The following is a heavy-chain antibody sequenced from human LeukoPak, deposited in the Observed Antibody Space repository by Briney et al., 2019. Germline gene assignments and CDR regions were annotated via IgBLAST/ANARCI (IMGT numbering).Heavy chain of an antibody. D-gene: IGHD6-19*01. Sequence: GGSLRLSCAASGFTFSIFGMHWVRQAPGKGLEYVSTITSNGGSTYYANSVKGRFTISRDNAKNTLYLQMGSLRYEDMAVYYCARVGVTVAGYYYYYMDVWGKGTTVTVSS. CDR2: ITSNGGST. J-gene: IGHJ6*03. CDR3: ARVGVTVAGYYYYYMDV. V-gene: IGHV3-64*01. CDR1: GFTFSIFG.